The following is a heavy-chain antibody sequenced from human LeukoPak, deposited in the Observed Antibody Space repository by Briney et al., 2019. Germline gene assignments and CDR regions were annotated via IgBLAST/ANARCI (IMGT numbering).Heavy chain of an antibody. CDR3: ARPLSPYQFYFHT. V-gene: IGHV1-2*02. CDR2: IDPNGGGT. CDR1: GYTFTAYY. D-gene: IGHD3-16*02. J-gene: IGHJ4*02. Sequence: ASVTGSCKASGYTFTAYYMHWVRQAPGQGLEWMGWIDPNGGGTNYAQQFQGRVTMTRDTSISTAYMELSSLTSDDTAVYYCARPLSPYQFYFHTWGQGTLLTVSS.